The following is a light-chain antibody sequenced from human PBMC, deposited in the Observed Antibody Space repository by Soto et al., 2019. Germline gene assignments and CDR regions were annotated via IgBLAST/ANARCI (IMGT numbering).Light chain of an antibody. V-gene: IGKV3-15*01. CDR2: DAS. Sequence: EIVMTQSPATLSISRGERATLXXRASQSVSSNLAWYQQKPGQAPRXVMYDASTRATGIPARFSGSGSGTEFTLTISSLQSEDFAVYYCQQYHNWPITFGQGTRLEIK. J-gene: IGKJ5*01. CDR1: QSVSSN. CDR3: QQYHNWPIT.